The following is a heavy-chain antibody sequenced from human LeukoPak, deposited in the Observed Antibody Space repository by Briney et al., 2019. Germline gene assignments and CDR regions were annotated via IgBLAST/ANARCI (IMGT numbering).Heavy chain of an antibody. D-gene: IGHD3-22*01. CDR3: ARDQGSMIVVRTTIWYFHL. V-gene: IGHV3-7*01. Sequence: GGSLPLPRAASGFTFSNYWMSWVRQAPGKGLEWLANINQDGSEMYYVDSVKGRFTISRDNGKNSLYLQINSLRADDTAVYYCARDQGSMIVVRTTIWYFHLWERGLLVTVSS. CDR2: INQDGSEM. J-gene: IGHJ2*01. CDR1: GFTFSNYW.